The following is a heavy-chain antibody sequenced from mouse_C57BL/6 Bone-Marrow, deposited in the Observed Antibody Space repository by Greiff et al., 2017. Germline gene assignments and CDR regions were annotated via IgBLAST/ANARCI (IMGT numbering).Heavy chain of an antibody. D-gene: IGHD1-1*01. CDR1: GYAFSSSW. Sequence: QVQLQQSGPELVKPGASVKISCKASGYAFSSSWMNWVKQRPGKGLEWIGRIYPGDGDTNYNGKFKGKATLTADKSSSTAYMQLSSLTSEDSAVYVCARWGYYGSDYAMDYWGQGTSVTVSS. J-gene: IGHJ4*01. CDR3: ARWGYYGSDYAMDY. V-gene: IGHV1-82*01. CDR2: IYPGDGDT.